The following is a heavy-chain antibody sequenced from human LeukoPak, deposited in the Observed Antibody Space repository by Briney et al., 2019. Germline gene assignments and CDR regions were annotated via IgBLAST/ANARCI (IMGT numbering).Heavy chain of an antibody. V-gene: IGHV1-69*04. CDR3: ARYYYDSSGYSLTYHYYYGMDV. J-gene: IGHJ6*02. CDR2: IIPIFGIA. CDR1: GGTFSSYA. D-gene: IGHD3-22*01. Sequence: ASVKVSCKASGGTFSSYAISWVRQAPGQGLEWMGRIIPIFGIANYAQKFQGRVTITADKSTSTAYMELSSLRSEDTAVYYCARYYYDSSGYSLTYHYYYGMDVWGQGTTVTVSS.